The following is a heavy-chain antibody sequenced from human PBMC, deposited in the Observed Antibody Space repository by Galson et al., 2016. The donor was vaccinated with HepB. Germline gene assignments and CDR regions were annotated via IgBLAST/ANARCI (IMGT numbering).Heavy chain of an antibody. CDR3: ARDLGGRVTGADY. J-gene: IGHJ4*02. CDR2: INPTGGMA. V-gene: IGHV1-46*01. Sequence: SVKVSFKASGYTFIHFYMHWVRQAPGQGLEWMAMINPTGGMATYAQKFQGRVTVTRDTSTSTVYMELKSLKSEDTAVYYCARDLGGRVTGADYWGRGTLVTVSS. CDR1: GYTFIHFY. D-gene: IGHD2-15*01.